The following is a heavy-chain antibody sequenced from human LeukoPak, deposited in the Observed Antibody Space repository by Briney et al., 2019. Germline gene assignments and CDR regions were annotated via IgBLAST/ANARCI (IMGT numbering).Heavy chain of an antibody. CDR1: GFSFRNYW. D-gene: IGHD6-6*01. Sequence: GGSLRLSCTTSGFSFRNYWMGWVRQAPGKGLEWVANIKQDESEKYYVGSVKGRFTISRDNSKNTLYLQMNSLRAEDTAVYYCASTPYSSSFPWGQGTLVTVSS. J-gene: IGHJ5*02. CDR3: ASTPYSSSFP. CDR2: IKQDESEK. V-gene: IGHV3-7*03.